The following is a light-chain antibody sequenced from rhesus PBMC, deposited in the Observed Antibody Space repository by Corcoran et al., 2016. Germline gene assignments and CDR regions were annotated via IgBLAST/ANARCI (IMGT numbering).Light chain of an antibody. J-gene: IGKJ1*01. Sequence: DIQMTQSPSSLSASVGDTVTITCRASQGISSWLAWYQQKPGKAPKLLIYKASSLKSGVPSRFSGGGSGTDFTLTISSLQSADFATYYCQQHNSYPRTFGQGTKVEIK. V-gene: IGKV1S6*01. CDR2: KAS. CDR3: QQHNSYPRT. CDR1: QGISSW.